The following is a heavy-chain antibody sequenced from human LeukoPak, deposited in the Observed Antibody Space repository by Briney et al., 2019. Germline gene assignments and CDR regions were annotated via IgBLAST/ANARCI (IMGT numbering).Heavy chain of an antibody. CDR2: IYYNEDT. CDR1: GVVIYSSTYY. CDR3: ARQLAAGNDAFDI. Sequence: SETLSLTCTVSGVVIYSSTYYWAWIRQPPGKGLEFIGSIYYNEDTYSNPSLKSRLTISVDTSTNQFSLRLNSVTAADTAVYFCARQLAAGNDAFDIWGQGTMVTVSS. J-gene: IGHJ3*02. D-gene: IGHD2-15*01. V-gene: IGHV4-39*01.